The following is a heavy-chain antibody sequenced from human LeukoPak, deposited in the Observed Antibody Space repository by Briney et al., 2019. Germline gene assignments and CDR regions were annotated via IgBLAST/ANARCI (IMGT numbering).Heavy chain of an antibody. V-gene: IGHV4-39*07. CDR3: ASLGFWSGYYRY. J-gene: IGHJ4*02. D-gene: IGHD3-3*01. CDR1: GGSIRSSYYY. CDR2: IYVSGST. Sequence: SETLSLTCTVSGGSIRSSYYYWGWIRQPPGKGLEWIGSIYVSGSTNYNPSLKSRVTISVDTSKNQFSLKLSSVTAADTAVYYCASLGFWSGYYRYWGQGTLVTVSS.